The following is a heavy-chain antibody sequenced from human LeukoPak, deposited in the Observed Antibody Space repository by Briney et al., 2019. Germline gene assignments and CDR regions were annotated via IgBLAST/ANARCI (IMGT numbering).Heavy chain of an antibody. D-gene: IGHD2-2*01. V-gene: IGHV1-46*01. J-gene: IGHJ3*02. Sequence: ASVKVSCKASGGTFSSYAISWVRQAPGQGLEWMGIINPSGGSTSYAQKFQGRVTMTRDTSTSTVYMELSSLRSEDTAVYYCARVLGYCSSTSCPGTVDAFDIWGQGTMVTVSS. CDR1: GGTFSSYA. CDR2: INPSGGST. CDR3: ARVLGYCSSTSCPGTVDAFDI.